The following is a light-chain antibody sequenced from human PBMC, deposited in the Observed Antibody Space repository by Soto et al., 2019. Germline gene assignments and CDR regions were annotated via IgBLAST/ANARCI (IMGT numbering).Light chain of an antibody. Sequence: EIVLTQSPGTLSLSPGERATLSCRASQSVSSSYLAWYQQKPGQAPRLLIYGASSRATGIPDRFSGSGSGTDFTLTISRLEPEDFAEYYCQQYGSSLLTFGGETKVEIK. CDR3: QQYGSSLLT. CDR1: QSVSSSY. V-gene: IGKV3-20*01. J-gene: IGKJ4*01. CDR2: GAS.